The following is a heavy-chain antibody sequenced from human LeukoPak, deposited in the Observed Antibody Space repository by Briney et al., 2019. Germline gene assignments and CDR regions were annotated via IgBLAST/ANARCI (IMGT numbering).Heavy chain of an antibody. Sequence: SETLSLTCTVSGGSISSYYWSWIRQPPGKGLEWIGYIYYSGSTNYNPSLKSRVTISVDTSKNQFSLKLSSVTAADTAVYYCARTNSSSWYPQGWFDPWGQGTLVTVSS. J-gene: IGHJ5*02. V-gene: IGHV4-59*01. CDR3: ARTNSSSWYPQGWFDP. D-gene: IGHD6-13*01. CDR2: IYYSGST. CDR1: GGSISSYY.